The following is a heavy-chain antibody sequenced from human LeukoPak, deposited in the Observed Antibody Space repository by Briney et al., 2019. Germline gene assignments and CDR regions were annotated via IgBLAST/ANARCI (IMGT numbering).Heavy chain of an antibody. V-gene: IGHV4-34*01. CDR2: INHSGST. D-gene: IGHD6-13*01. J-gene: IGHJ6*03. Sequence: PSETLSLTCAVYGGSFSGYYRSWIRQPPGKGLEWIGEINHSGSTNYNPSLKSRVTISVDTSKNQFSLNLSSVTAADTAVYYCAREYSSSWYDYYYYYMDVWGKGTTVTVSS. CDR1: GGSFSGYY. CDR3: AREYSSSWYDYYYYYMDV.